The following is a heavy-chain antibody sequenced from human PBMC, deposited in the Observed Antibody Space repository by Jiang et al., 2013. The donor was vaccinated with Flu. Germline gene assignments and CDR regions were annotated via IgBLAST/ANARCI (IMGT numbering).Heavy chain of an antibody. Sequence: GAEVKKPGSSVKVSCKASGGTFSSYAISWVRQAPGQGLEWMGGIIPILGIANYAQKFQGRVTITADKSTSTAYMELSSLRSEDTAVYYCARVGAMNYYYGMDVWGQGTTVTVSS. J-gene: IGHJ6*02. CDR2: IIPILGIA. CDR1: GGTFSSYA. CDR3: ARVGAMNYYYGMDV. V-gene: IGHV1-69*10.